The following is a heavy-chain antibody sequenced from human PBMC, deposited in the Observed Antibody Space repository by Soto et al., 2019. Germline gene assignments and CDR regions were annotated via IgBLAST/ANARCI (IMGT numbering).Heavy chain of an antibody. J-gene: IGHJ4*02. CDR2: ISNSGSSI. CDR3: ERDAKYTQGRWLNIEL. Sequence: RLSCSASVFTLISYIINWVRQAPGQGLEWTSYISNSGSSIDYADSVKGRFTIPRYNAKNSLYLQTNSLRADDTALYHSERDAKYTQGRWLNIELWGQGPLVNVYS. V-gene: IGHV3-48*03. CDR1: VFTLISYI. D-gene: IGHD1-7*01.